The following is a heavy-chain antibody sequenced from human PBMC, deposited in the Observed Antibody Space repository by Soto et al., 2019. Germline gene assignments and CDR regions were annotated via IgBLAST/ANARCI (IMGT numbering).Heavy chain of an antibody. D-gene: IGHD3-22*01. Sequence: SLRLSCAASGFTFSSYWMSWVRQAPGKGLEWVANIKQDGSEKYYVDSVKGRFTISRDNAKNSLYLQMNSLRAEDTAVYYCARDVSNYYDSSGASDYWGQGTLVTVSS. CDR3: ARDVSNYYDSSGASDY. CDR1: GFTFSSYW. J-gene: IGHJ4*02. V-gene: IGHV3-7*04. CDR2: IKQDGSEK.